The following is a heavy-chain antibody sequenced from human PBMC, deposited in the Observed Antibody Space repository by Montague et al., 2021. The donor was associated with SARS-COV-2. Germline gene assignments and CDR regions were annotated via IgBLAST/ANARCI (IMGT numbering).Heavy chain of an antibody. V-gene: IGHV3-23*01. Sequence: SLRLSCAASGFTFSSYAVSWVRQAPGKGLEWVSAISGSGGSTYYADPVKGRFTISRDNSKNTLYLQMNSLRAEDTAVYYCAKTLMTTVTTWAFDIWGQGTMVTVSS. CDR3: AKTLMTTVTTWAFDI. CDR1: GFTFSSYA. CDR2: ISGSGGST. J-gene: IGHJ3*02. D-gene: IGHD4-17*01.